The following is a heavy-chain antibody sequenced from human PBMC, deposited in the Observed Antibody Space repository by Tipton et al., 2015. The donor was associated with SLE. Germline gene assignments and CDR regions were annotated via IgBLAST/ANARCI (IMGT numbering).Heavy chain of an antibody. CDR2: IYTSGST. Sequence: TLSLTCTVSGGSISSGSYHWSWIRQPAGKGLEWIGHIYTSGSTNYNPSLKSRVTISVDTSKNQFSLKLSSVTAADTAVYYCARDFWNQIVGAGGAFHIWGQGTMVTVSS. V-gene: IGHV4-61*09. CDR1: GGSISSGSYH. D-gene: IGHD1-26*01. CDR3: ARDFWNQIVGAGGAFHI. J-gene: IGHJ3*02.